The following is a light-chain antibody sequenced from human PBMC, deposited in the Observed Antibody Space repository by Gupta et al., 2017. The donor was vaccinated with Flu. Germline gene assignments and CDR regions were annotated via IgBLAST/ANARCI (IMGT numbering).Light chain of an antibody. CDR3: QQYNDWPLT. V-gene: IGKV3-15*01. J-gene: IGKJ4*01. Sequence: EIVMTQSPATLSVSPGERATLSCRASQSVSSNFAWYQQKPGQAPRLLIYAVSTRATGVPARFSGSRSGTEFTLTISGLKSEDFAVYYCQQYNDWPLTFGGGTKVEIK. CDR2: AVS. CDR1: QSVSSN.